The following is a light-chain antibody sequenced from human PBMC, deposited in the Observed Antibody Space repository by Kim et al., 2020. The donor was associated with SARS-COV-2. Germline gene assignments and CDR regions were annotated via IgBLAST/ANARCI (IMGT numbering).Light chain of an antibody. CDR1: SSDVGGYNY. CDR2: DVS. Sequence: GPSITISCTGTSSDVGGYNYVSWYQQHPGKAPKLMIYDVSKRPSGVSNRFSGSKSGNTASLTISGLQAEDEADYYCSSYTSSSTLVFGGGTKLTVL. CDR3: SSYTSSSTLV. J-gene: IGLJ2*01. V-gene: IGLV2-14*04.